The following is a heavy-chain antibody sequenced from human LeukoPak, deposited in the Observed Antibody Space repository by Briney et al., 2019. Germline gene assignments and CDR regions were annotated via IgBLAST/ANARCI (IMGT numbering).Heavy chain of an antibody. CDR1: GFTFSSYD. J-gene: IGHJ4*02. CDR3: AKEVITGAYYFDY. Sequence: PGGSLRLSCAASGFTFSSYDMHWVRQAPGKGLEWVAFIRYDGSNKYYADSVKGRFTISRDNSKNTLYLQMNSLRAEDTAVYYCAKEVITGAYYFDYWGQGTLVTVSS. CDR2: IRYDGSNK. D-gene: IGHD1-20*01. V-gene: IGHV3-30*02.